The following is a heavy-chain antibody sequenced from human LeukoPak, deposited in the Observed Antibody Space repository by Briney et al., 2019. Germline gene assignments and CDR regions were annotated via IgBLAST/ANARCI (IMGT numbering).Heavy chain of an antibody. V-gene: IGHV3-30-3*01. CDR3: ARVVHYDFWSGLDAFDI. CDR2: ISYDGSNK. CDR1: GLTFSSYA. Sequence: GGSLRLSCAASGLTFSSYAMHWVRQAPGKGLEWVAVISYDGSNKYYADSVKGQFTISRDNSKNTLYLQMNSLRAEDTAVYYCARVVHYDFWSGLDAFDIWGQGTMVTVSS. J-gene: IGHJ3*02. D-gene: IGHD3-3*01.